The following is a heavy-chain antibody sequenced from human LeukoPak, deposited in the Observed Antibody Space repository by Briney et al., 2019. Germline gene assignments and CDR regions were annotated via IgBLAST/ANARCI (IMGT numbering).Heavy chain of an antibody. CDR3: ARAAPHYGGNSLDY. J-gene: IGHJ4*02. CDR2: IGTAGDT. D-gene: IGHD4-23*01. Sequence: GGSLRLSCAASGFTFSSYDTHWVRQATGKGLEWVSAIGTAGDTYYPGSVKGRFTISRENAKNSLYLQTNSLRAGDTAVYYCARAAPHYGGNSLDYWGQGTLVTVSS. CDR1: GFTFSSYD. V-gene: IGHV3-13*01.